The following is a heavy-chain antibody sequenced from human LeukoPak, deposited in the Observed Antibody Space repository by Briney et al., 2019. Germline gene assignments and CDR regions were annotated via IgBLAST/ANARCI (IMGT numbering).Heavy chain of an antibody. Sequence: PSDTLSITCTVSGGSISSYYCSWIRQPAGKGLDWIRRIYTSASTNYNPTLKSRVTMSVDTSKYQFTLMLSSVTAADTAVYYCARDFIGGSSSGWYLTPFDYWGQGTLVTVSS. CDR3: ARDFIGGSSSGWYLTPFDY. CDR2: IYTSAST. D-gene: IGHD6-19*01. J-gene: IGHJ4*02. CDR1: GGSISSYY. V-gene: IGHV4-4*07.